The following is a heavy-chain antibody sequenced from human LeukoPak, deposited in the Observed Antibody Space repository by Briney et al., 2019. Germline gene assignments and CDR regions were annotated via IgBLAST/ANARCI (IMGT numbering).Heavy chain of an antibody. V-gene: IGHV3-30-3*01. CDR2: ISYDGSNK. J-gene: IGHJ4*02. CDR1: GFTFSSYA. D-gene: IGHD3-22*01. CDR3: ARVADYYDSSGYPIDY. Sequence: PGGSLRLSCAASGFTFSSYAMHWVRQAPGKGLEWVAVISYDGSNKYYADSVKGRFTISRDNSKNTLYLQMNSLRAEDTAVYYCARVADYYDSSGYPIDYWGQGTLVTVSS.